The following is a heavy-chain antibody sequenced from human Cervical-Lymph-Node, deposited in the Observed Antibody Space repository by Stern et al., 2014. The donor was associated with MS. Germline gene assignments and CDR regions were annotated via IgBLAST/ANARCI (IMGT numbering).Heavy chain of an antibody. CDR2: INSDGSST. Sequence: EVQLVESGGGLVQPGGSLRLSCAASGFTFSSYWMHWVRQAPGKGLVWVSRINSDGSSTSYADSVKGRFTISRDNAKNTLNLQMTILRAEHTAVYYCARDPSYCGGDCYANWFDPWGQGTLVTVSS. D-gene: IGHD2-21*02. CDR3: ARDPSYCGGDCYANWFDP. J-gene: IGHJ5*02. V-gene: IGHV3-74*01. CDR1: GFTFSSYW.